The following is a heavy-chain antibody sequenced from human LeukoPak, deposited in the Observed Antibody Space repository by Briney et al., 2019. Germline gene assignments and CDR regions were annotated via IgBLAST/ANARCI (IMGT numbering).Heavy chain of an antibody. D-gene: IGHD4-17*01. CDR2: ISAYNGNI. J-gene: IGHJ4*02. V-gene: IGHV1-18*01. Sequence: ASMKVSCKASGYTFTNFGISWVRQAPGQGLEWMGWISAYNGNIDYAQNLQGRVSMTTDTSTNTAYMELRSLTSDDTAIYYCARDIAVTNFDYWGQGTLVTVSS. CDR3: ARDIAVTNFDY. CDR1: GYTFTNFG.